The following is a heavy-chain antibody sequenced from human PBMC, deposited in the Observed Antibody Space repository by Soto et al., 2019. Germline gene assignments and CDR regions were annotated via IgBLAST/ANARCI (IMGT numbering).Heavy chain of an antibody. CDR1: GFTFSSYA. J-gene: IGHJ6*02. V-gene: IGHV3-30-3*01. Sequence: QVQLVESGGGVVQPGRSLRLSCAASGFTFSSYAMHWVRQAPGKGLEWVAVISYDGSNKYYADSVKGRFTISRDNSKNTLYLQMNSLRAEDTAGYYCARDPSLRITGYSSGWGGMDVWGQGTTVTVSS. CDR3: ARDPSLRITGYSSGWGGMDV. D-gene: IGHD6-19*01. CDR2: ISYDGSNK.